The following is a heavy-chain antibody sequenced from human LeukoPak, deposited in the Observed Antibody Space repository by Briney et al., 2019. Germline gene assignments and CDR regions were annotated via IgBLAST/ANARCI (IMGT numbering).Heavy chain of an antibody. J-gene: IGHJ5*02. D-gene: IGHD5-18*01. CDR3: ARAKGYSYGKNNWFDP. CDR1: GFTFSSYS. Sequence: PGGSLRPSCAASGFTFSSYSMNWVRQAPGKGLEWVSSISSSSSYIYYADSVKGRFTISRDNAKNSLYLQMNSLRAEDTAVYYCARAKGYSYGKNNWFDPWGQGTLVTVSS. CDR2: ISSSSSYI. V-gene: IGHV3-21*01.